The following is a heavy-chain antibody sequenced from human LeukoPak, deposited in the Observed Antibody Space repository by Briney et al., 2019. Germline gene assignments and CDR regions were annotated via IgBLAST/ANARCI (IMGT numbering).Heavy chain of an antibody. D-gene: IGHD4-17*01. CDR2: MSYDGSNK. J-gene: IGHJ4*02. Sequence: GGSLRLSCAASGFTFSSYGMHWVRQAPGKGLEWVAVMSYDGSNKYYADSVKGRFTISRDNSKNTLYLQMNSLRAEDTAVYYCARVVYGDYFDYWGQGTLVTVSS. CDR3: ARVVYGDYFDY. CDR1: GFTFSSYG. V-gene: IGHV3-30*03.